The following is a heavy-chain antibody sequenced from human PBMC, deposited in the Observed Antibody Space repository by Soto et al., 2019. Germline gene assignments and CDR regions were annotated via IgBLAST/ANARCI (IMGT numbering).Heavy chain of an antibody. CDR2: IKQDGSEK. Sequence: EVKLVESGGGLVQPGGSLRLSCAASGFTFSSVWMHWVRQAPGKGLEWVANIKQDGSEKYYVGSVKGRFTISRDNAKNXXXXXXXXXXXXXTAXYYCASSNDYGFGSYWGQGTPVTVSS. CDR1: GFTFSSVW. CDR3: ASSNDYGFGSY. V-gene: IGHV3-7*02. D-gene: IGHD3-10*01. J-gene: IGHJ4*02.